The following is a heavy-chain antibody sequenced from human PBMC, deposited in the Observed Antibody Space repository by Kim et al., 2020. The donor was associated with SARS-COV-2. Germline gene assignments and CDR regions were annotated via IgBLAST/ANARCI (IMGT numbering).Heavy chain of an antibody. D-gene: IGHD2-15*01. Sequence: SETLSLTCAVSGDTIRSSYWWSWVRQPPGKGLEWIGEIYHSGTSNQNPSLKSRVTMSVDTSKNQFSLKLTSVTAADTALYYCARDQRYCSRGSCYDPIDHWGQGTLVTVSS. CDR3: ARDQRYCSRGSCYDPIDH. V-gene: IGHV4-4*02. J-gene: IGHJ4*02. CDR2: IYHSGTS. CDR1: GDTIRSSYW.